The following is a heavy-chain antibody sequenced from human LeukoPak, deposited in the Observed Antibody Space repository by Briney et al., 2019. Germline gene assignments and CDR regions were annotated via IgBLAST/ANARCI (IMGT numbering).Heavy chain of an antibody. CDR3: ARADYGGNGPFDH. CDR2: TFSGGTT. D-gene: IGHD4-23*01. J-gene: IGHJ4*02. V-gene: IGHV3-66*01. CDR1: GLPITTNY. Sequence: GGSLRLSCTVSGLPITTNYLTWLRQAPGKGPEWVSVTFSGGTTYYADSVKGRFTISRDIPKNTLYLQMNSLRAGDTAVYYCARADYGGNGPFDHWGKGTRVTVSS.